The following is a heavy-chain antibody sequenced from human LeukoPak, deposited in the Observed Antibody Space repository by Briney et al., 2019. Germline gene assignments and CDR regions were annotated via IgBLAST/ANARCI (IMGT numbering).Heavy chain of an antibody. CDR1: GFTFSSYA. Sequence: GGSLRLSCAASGFTFSSYAMSWVRQAPGKGLEWVSAISGSGGSTYYADSVQGRFTISRDNAHNSVYLQVNSLRAEDTAVYYCARGHYGMDVWGQGTTVIVSS. CDR3: ARGHYGMDV. V-gene: IGHV3-23*01. J-gene: IGHJ6*02. CDR2: ISGSGGST.